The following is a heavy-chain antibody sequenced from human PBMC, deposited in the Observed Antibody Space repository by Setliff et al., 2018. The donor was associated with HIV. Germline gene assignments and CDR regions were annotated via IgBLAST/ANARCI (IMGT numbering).Heavy chain of an antibody. V-gene: IGHV1-45*02. Sequence: SVKVSCKASGYPFTYRYLHWVRQAPGQALEWMGWITPYNANTNYAQKFQDRVTMTSDRSMSTAYMDLSSLRSEDTAMYYCASGRGDGYNYFAFDIWGQGKVVTVSS. CDR2: ITPYNANT. D-gene: IGHD5-12*01. CDR1: GYPFTYRY. J-gene: IGHJ3*02. CDR3: ASGRGDGYNYFAFDI.